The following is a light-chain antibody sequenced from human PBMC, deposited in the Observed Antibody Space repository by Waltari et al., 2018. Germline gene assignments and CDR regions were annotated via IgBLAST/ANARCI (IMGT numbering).Light chain of an antibody. CDR2: KAS. Sequence: DIQMTQSPSTLSVSVGDRVTITCRASQTISTWLAWYQQKAGKAPKLLIYKASSLESGVPSRFIGSGSGTEFTLTISSLQPDDFATYYCQQYNTYSTTFGGGTKVEIK. CDR3: QQYNTYSTT. V-gene: IGKV1-5*03. J-gene: IGKJ4*01. CDR1: QTISTW.